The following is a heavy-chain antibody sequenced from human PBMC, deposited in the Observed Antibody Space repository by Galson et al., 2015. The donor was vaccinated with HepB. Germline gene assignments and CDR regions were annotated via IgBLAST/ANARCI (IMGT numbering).Heavy chain of an antibody. CDR3: ARVVGLRWWWRWGGAFDI. V-gene: IGHV1-69*06. J-gene: IGHJ3*02. CDR2: IIPIFGTA. D-gene: IGHD2-21*01. Sequence: SVKVSCKASGGTFSSYAISWVRQAPGQGLEWMGGIIPIFGTANYAQKFQGRVTITADKSTSTAYMELSSLRSEDTAVYYCARVVGLRWWWRWGGAFDIWGQGTMVTVSS. CDR1: GGTFSSYA.